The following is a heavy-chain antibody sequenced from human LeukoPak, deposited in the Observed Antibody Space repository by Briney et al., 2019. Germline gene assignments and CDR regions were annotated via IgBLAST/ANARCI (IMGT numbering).Heavy chain of an antibody. CDR1: GGSFNDYY. Sequence: SETLSLTCAVYGGSFNDYYWNWIRQPPGKGLEWIGEINLRGSTTYNPSLKSRVTISLDESKNQFSLKLSSVTAADTAVYYCARLGGYSYGHYYYYMDVWGKGTTVTISS. CDR3: ARLGGYSYGHYYYYMDV. J-gene: IGHJ6*03. D-gene: IGHD5-18*01. CDR2: INLRGST. V-gene: IGHV4-34*01.